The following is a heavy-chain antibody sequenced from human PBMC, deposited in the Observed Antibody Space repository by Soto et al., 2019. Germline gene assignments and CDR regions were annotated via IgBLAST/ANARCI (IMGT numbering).Heavy chain of an antibody. J-gene: IGHJ6*02. CDR3: ARVSGVDIVATITSQPGPRYYYYGMDV. D-gene: IGHD5-12*01. Sequence: SVKVSCKASGGTFSSYAISWVRQAPGQGLEWMGGIIPIFGTANYAQKFQGRVTITADESTSTAYMELSSLRSEDTAVYYCARVSGVDIVATITSQPGPRYYYYGMDVWGQGTTVTVSS. CDR2: IIPIFGTA. V-gene: IGHV1-69*13. CDR1: GGTFSSYA.